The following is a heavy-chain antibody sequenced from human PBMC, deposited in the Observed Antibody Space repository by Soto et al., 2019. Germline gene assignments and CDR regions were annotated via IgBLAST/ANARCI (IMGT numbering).Heavy chain of an antibody. CDR2: INHSGST. J-gene: IGHJ6*03. CDR3: ARLGVTYYDFWSGYYPTFYYYYMYV. Sequence: TLSLTCAVYGGSFSGYYWILIRQPPGKGLEWIGEINHSGSTNYNPSLKSRVTISVDTSKNQFPLKLSSVTAADTAVYYCARLGVTYYDFWSGYYPTFYYYYMYVWGKGTTVTVS. D-gene: IGHD3-3*01. V-gene: IGHV4-34*01. CDR1: GGSFSGYY.